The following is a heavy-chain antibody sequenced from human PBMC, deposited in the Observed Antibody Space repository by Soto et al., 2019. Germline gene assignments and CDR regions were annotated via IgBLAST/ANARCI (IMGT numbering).Heavy chain of an antibody. D-gene: IGHD2-21*02. J-gene: IGHJ4*02. Sequence: QVQLQESGPGLVKPSETLSLTCTVSGGSISSYYWSWIRQPPGKGLEWIGYIYYSGSTNYNPSLKSRVTISVDTSKNQFSLKLSSVTAADTAVYYCARVKGGNSGTIDYWGQGTLVTVSS. CDR3: ARVKGGNSGTIDY. CDR2: IYYSGST. CDR1: GGSISSYY. V-gene: IGHV4-59*08.